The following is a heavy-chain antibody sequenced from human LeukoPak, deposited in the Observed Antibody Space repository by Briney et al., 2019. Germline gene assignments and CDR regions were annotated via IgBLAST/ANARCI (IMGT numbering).Heavy chain of an antibody. CDR2: INHSGST. Sequence: PSQTLSLTCAVYGGSFSGYYWSWIRQPPGKGLEWIGEINHSGSTNYNPSLKSRVTISVDTSKNQFSLKLSSVTAADTAVYYCARGRGGSGSYYNPYYYYGMDVWGKGTTVTVSS. V-gene: IGHV4-34*01. D-gene: IGHD3-10*01. J-gene: IGHJ6*04. CDR3: ARGRGGSGSYYNPYYYYGMDV. CDR1: GGSFSGYY.